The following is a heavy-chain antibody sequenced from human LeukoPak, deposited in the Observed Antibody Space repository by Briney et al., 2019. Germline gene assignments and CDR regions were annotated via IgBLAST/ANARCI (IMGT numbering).Heavy chain of an antibody. D-gene: IGHD3-16*01. J-gene: IGHJ3*02. CDR1: GGSISNF. CDR2: IHYTGNT. CDR3: ARHFSLGAFDI. V-gene: IGHV4-39*01. Sequence: NPSETLSLTCTVFGGSISNFWGWIRHPPGKGLEWIGSIHYTGNTYYNASLKSRVTMSVDTSKNQFSLKLSSMTAADTAVYYCARHFSLGAFDIWGQGTMVSVSS.